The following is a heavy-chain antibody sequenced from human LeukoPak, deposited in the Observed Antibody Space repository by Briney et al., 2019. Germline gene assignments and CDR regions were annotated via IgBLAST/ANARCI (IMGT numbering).Heavy chain of an antibody. CDR3: ARDRRAATTDY. J-gene: IGHJ4*02. V-gene: IGHV3-74*01. CDR1: GFXFSSYW. CDR2: IDTDGSST. Sequence: GGSLRLSCAASGFXFSSYWMHWVRQAPGKGLVWVPRIDTDGSSTSFADSVKGRFTISRDNAKNTLYLQMDSLRAEDTAVYYCARDRRAATTDYWGQGTLVTVSS. D-gene: IGHD5-12*01.